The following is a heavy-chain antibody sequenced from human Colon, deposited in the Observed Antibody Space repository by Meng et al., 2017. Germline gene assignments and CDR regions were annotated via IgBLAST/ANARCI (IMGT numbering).Heavy chain of an antibody. CDR1: GGSVSSGNHY. J-gene: IGHJ4*02. Sequence: QVQLEESGPGLVRPSETLSLTCTVSGGSVSSGNHYWGGIRQPPGKGLEWIGYIDYSRSINYYPSLKSRVTMSVDTSKNQLSLKLSSVTAGDTAVYYCAGGPWEFDYWGQGILVTVSS. CDR2: IDYSRSI. CDR3: AGGPWEFDY. V-gene: IGHV4-61*01. D-gene: IGHD1-26*01.